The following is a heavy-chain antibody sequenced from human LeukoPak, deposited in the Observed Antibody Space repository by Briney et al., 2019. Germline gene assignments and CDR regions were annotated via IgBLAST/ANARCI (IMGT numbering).Heavy chain of an antibody. CDR3: ATTTGHYDIMTGDHHYYGMDV. Sequence: GGSLRLSCAASGFTFSSYSMNWVRQAPGKGLEWVSSISSSSSYIYYADSVKGRFTISRDNAKNSLYLQMNSLRAEDTAVYYCATTTGHYDIMTGDHHYYGMDVWGQGTTVTVSS. D-gene: IGHD3-9*01. CDR1: GFTFSSYS. V-gene: IGHV3-21*01. CDR2: ISSSSSYI. J-gene: IGHJ6*02.